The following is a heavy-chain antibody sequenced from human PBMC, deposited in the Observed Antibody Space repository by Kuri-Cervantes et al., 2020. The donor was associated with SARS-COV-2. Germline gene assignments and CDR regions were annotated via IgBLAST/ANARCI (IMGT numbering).Heavy chain of an antibody. Sequence: GSLRLSCTVSGGSISSYYWSWIRQPPGTGPEWIGYIYYSGSTNYNPTLKSRVTISVDTSKNQFYLKLSSVTAADTAVDYCARELGPIFGVLEVSGWVDPWGQGTLVTVSS. CDR2: IYYSGST. V-gene: IGHV4-59*01. CDR3: ARELGPIFGVLEVSGWVDP. D-gene: IGHD3-3*01. CDR1: GGSISSYY. J-gene: IGHJ5*02.